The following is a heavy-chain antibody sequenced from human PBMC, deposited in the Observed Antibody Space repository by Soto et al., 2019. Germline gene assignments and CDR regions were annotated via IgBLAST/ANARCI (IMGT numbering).Heavy chain of an antibody. CDR3: ARGTSLVKGRYFDY. V-gene: IGHV4-34*01. D-gene: IGHD6-13*01. CDR2: INHSGST. CDR1: GGSFSGYY. J-gene: IGHJ4*02. Sequence: SETLSLTCAVYGGSFSGYYWSWIRQPPGKGLEWIGEINHSGSTNYNPSLKSRVTISVDTSKNQFSLKLSSVTAADTAVYYCARGTSLVKGRYFDYWGQGTLVTVSS.